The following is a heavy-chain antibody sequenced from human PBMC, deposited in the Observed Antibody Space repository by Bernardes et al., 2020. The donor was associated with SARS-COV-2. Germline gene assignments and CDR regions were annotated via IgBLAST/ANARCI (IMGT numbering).Heavy chain of an antibody. V-gene: IGHV4-34*01. Sequence: SETLSLTCAVYGVSFSGYYLSWIRQSPGKGLEWIWAINLSGSTNYNPSLKSRVTISLDTSKNQFSLKLSSVTAADTAVYYCARYFYESRGYPPRYFDYWGQGTQVTVSS. J-gene: IGHJ4*02. CDR2: INLSGST. CDR1: GVSFSGYY. D-gene: IGHD3-22*01. CDR3: ARYFYESRGYPPRYFDY.